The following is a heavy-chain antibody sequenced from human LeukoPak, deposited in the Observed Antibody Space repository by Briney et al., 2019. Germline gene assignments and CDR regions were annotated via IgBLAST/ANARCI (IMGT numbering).Heavy chain of an antibody. J-gene: IGHJ4*02. CDR3: ARGRTGYGSGSYPPYFDY. D-gene: IGHD3-10*01. CDR2: ISYDGSNK. Sequence: GRSLRLSCAASGFTFSSYAMHWVRQAPGKGLEWVAVISYDGSNKYYADSVRGRFTISRDNSKNTLCLQMNSLRAEDTAVYYCARGRTGYGSGSYPPYFDYWGQGTLVTVSS. CDR1: GFTFSSYA. V-gene: IGHV3-30*04.